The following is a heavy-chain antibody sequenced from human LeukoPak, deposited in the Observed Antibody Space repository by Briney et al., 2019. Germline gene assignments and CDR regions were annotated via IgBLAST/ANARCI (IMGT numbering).Heavy chain of an antibody. D-gene: IGHD3-22*01. CDR2: ISYDGSNK. J-gene: IGHJ4*02. Sequence: GGSLRLSCAASGFTFSSYGMHWVRQAPGKGLEWVAVISYDGSNKYYADSVKGRFTISRDNSKNTLYLQMNSLRAEDTAVYYCAKDTYYYDSSGYYPRTRGQGTLVTVSS. CDR1: GFTFSSYG. CDR3: AKDTYYYDSSGYYPRT. V-gene: IGHV3-30*18.